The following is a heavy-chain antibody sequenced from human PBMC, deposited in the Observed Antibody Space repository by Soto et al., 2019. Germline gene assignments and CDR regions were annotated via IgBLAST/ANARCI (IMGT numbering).Heavy chain of an antibody. J-gene: IGHJ5*02. CDR3: ARFSSRWTGFDP. CDR1: GGSISSRSYY. D-gene: IGHD6-13*01. CDR2: IYYSGST. V-gene: IGHV4-39*01. Sequence: SETLSLTCAVCGGSISSRSYYWGWIRQPPGKGLEWIGSIYYSGSTYYNPSLKSRVTISVDTSKNQFSLKLSSVTAADTAVYYCARFSSRWTGFDPWGQGTLVTVSS.